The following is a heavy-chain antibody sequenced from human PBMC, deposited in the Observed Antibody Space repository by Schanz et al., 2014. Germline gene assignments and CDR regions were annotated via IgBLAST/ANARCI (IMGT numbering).Heavy chain of an antibody. J-gene: IGHJ3*02. V-gene: IGHV3-23*04. CDR3: ARDRWDWNNAFDI. Sequence: EVHLEESGGGLVQPGGSQRLSCAVSGFTFSNCDMTWVRQAPGKGLEWVSTIASGGSHTFYADSVTGRFTISGDNSKNTLFLQMNSLRVEDTAVYYCARDRWDWNNAFDIWGQGTMVTVSS. CDR1: GFTFSNCD. CDR2: IASGGSHT. D-gene: IGHD1-1*01.